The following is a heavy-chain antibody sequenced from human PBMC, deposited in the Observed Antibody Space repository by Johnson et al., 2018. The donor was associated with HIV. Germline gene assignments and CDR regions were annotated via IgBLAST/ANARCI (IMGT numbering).Heavy chain of an antibody. D-gene: IGHD5-12*01. V-gene: IGHV3-9*01. Sequence: VQLVESGGGLVQPGRSLRLSCAASGFTFEDDAMHWVRQAPGKGLEWVSGISWNGDNIDYADAVQGRFSISRDNAKNSLFLQMDSLRAGDTAVYYCARDQSGYVLWGPGTMVTVSS. J-gene: IGHJ3*01. CDR1: GFTFEDDA. CDR3: ARDQSGYVL. CDR2: ISWNGDNI.